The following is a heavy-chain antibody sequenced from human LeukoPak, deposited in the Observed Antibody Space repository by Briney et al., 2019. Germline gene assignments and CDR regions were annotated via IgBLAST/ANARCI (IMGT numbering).Heavy chain of an antibody. Sequence: SENLSLTCAVSGYSISSGYYWGWIRQPPGKGLEWIGSIYHSGSTYYNPSLKSRVTISVATSKNQFSLKLSSVTAADTAVYYWASSASIVLMVYATDYWGQGTLVTVSS. J-gene: IGHJ4*02. CDR2: IYHSGST. CDR3: ASSASIVLMVYATDY. D-gene: IGHD2-8*01. V-gene: IGHV4-38-2*01. CDR1: GYSISSGYY.